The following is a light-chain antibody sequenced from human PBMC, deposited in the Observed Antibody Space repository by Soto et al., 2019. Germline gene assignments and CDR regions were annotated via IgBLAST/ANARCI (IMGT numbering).Light chain of an antibody. Sequence: VMTQTTLSLSVAPGQPASISCKSSQILLHITGETFLFWYLQKPGQSLELLIYEVSTRVSGVPDRFSGSGSGTDFTLEISRVEADDVGIYYCMQCTLLPPPFGHGTRLAIK. CDR1: QILLHITGETF. V-gene: IGKV2-29*03. CDR2: EVS. J-gene: IGKJ5*01. CDR3: MQCTLLPPP.